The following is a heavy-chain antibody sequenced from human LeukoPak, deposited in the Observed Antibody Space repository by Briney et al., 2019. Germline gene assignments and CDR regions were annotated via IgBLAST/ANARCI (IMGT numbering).Heavy chain of an antibody. CDR3: ARERSNHRPLNYYGSGSYDDNFDY. D-gene: IGHD3-10*01. CDR2: ISGSGGST. V-gene: IGHV3-23*01. J-gene: IGHJ4*02. CDR1: GFTFSSYA. Sequence: GGSLRLSCAASGFTFSSYAMSWVRQAPGKGLEWVSAISGSGGSTYYADSVKGRFTISRDNAKNSLYLQMNSLRAEDTAVYYCARERSNHRPLNYYGSGSYDDNFDYWGQGTLVTVSS.